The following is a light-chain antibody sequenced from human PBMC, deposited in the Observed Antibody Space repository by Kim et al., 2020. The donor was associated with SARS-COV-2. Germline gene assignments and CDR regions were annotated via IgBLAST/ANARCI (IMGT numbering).Light chain of an antibody. V-gene: IGLV4-69*01. CDR1: SGHSSYA. Sequence: QPVLTQSPSASASLGASVKLTCTLSSGHSSYAIAWHQQQPEKGPRYLMKLNSDGSHSKGDGIPDRFSGSSSGAERYLTISSLQSEDEADYYCQTWGTGLRPHWVFGGGTKLTVL. CDR3: QTWGTGLRPHWV. CDR2: LNSDGSH. J-gene: IGLJ3*02.